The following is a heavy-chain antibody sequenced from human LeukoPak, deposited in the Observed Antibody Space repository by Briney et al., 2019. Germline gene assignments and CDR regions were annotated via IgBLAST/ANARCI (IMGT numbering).Heavy chain of an antibody. CDR2: ISSSGTYT. CDR1: GFTFSSYA. J-gene: IGHJ4*02. CDR3: AKVGAISIFGVVIRLFDY. Sequence: GGSLRLSCAASGFTFSSYAMSWVRQAPGKGLEWVSTISSSGTYTPYADSVKGRFTISRDNSKNTLYLQMNSLRAEDTALYYCAKVGAISIFGVVIRLFDYWGQGTLVTVSS. D-gene: IGHD3-3*01. V-gene: IGHV3-23*01.